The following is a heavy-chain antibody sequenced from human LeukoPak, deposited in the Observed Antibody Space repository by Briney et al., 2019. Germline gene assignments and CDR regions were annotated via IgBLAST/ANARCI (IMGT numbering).Heavy chain of an antibody. CDR3: ARAVYYSNYLGY. D-gene: IGHD3-10*01. Sequence: PGGSLRLSCAASGFTFSSYWMHWVRQAPGKGLAWVSRINSDGSSTNYADSVKGRFTISRDNAKNTLYLQMNSLRAEDTAIYYCARAVYYSNYLGYWGQGTLVTVSS. CDR1: GFTFSSYW. V-gene: IGHV3-74*01. CDR2: INSDGSST. J-gene: IGHJ4*01.